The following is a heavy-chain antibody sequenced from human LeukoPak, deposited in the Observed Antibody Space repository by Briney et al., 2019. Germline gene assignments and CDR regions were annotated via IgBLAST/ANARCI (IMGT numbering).Heavy chain of an antibody. CDR3: ARALGGYYDSSGYYYDDAFDI. CDR1: GYTFTSYY. CDR2: INPSGGST. D-gene: IGHD3-22*01. Sequence: ASVKVSCKASGYTFTSYYMHWVRQAPGQGLEWMGIINPSGGSTSYAQKFQGRVTMTRDTSTSTAYMELRSLRSDDTAVYYCARALGGYYDSSGYYYDDAFDIWGQGTMVTVSS. J-gene: IGHJ3*02. V-gene: IGHV1-46*01.